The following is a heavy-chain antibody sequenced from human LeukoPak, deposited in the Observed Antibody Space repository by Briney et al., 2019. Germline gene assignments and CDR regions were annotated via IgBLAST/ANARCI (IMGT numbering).Heavy chain of an antibody. CDR3: AKDGDYCGGDCYFSNWGAFDI. J-gene: IGHJ3*02. CDR2: ISGSGGST. CDR1: GFTFSSCA. V-gene: IGHV3-23*01. Sequence: GGSLRLSCAASGFTFSSCAMSWVRQAPGKGLEWVSAISGSGGSTYYADSVKGRFTISRDNSKNTLYLQMNSLRAEDTAVYYCAKDGDYCGGDCYFSNWGAFDIWGQGTMVTVSS. D-gene: IGHD2-21*02.